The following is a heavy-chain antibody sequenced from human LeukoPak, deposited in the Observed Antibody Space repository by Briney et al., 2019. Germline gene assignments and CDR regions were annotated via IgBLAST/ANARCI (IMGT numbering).Heavy chain of an antibody. D-gene: IGHD5-24*01. J-gene: IGHJ4*02. CDR3: AKDHEMATVNFDY. V-gene: IGHV3-23*01. CDR1: GFTFSSYA. CDR2: ISGSGGST. Sequence: PGGSLRLSCAASGFTFSSYAMSWVRQAPGKGLEWVSAISGSGGSTYHADSVKGRFTISRDNSKNTLYLQMNSPRAEDTAVYYCAKDHEMATVNFDYWGQGTLVTVSS.